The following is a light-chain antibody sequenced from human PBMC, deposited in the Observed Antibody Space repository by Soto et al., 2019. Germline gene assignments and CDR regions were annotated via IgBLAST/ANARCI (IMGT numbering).Light chain of an antibody. CDR2: DNT. CDR3: QSHDSRLTALYV. Sequence: QSVLTKPPSVSGAAGQRVTISCTGSSSNIGAGYDVHWYQQLPGTAPKLLIYDNTNRPSGVPDRFSGSKSGTSASLAITGLQAEDEADYYCQSHDSRLTALYVFGSGTKVTVL. V-gene: IGLV1-40*01. CDR1: SSNIGAGYD. J-gene: IGLJ1*01.